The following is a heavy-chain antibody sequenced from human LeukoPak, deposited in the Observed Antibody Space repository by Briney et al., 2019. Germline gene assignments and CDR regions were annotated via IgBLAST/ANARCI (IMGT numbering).Heavy chain of an antibody. V-gene: IGHV3-30-3*01. D-gene: IGHD1-26*01. Sequence: GRSLRLSCAASGFTFSSYAMHWVRQAPGKGLEWVAVISYDGSNKYYADSVKGRFTISRDNSKNTLYLQMNSLKTEDTAVYYCINTRAYSGIFIMTDWGQGTLVTVSS. CDR3: INTRAYSGIFIMTD. CDR2: ISYDGSNK. CDR1: GFTFSSYA. J-gene: IGHJ4*02.